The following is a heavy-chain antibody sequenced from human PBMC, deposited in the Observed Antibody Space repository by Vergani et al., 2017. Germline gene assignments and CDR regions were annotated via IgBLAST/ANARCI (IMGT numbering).Heavy chain of an antibody. D-gene: IGHD2-21*01. J-gene: IGHJ4*02. CDR1: GFIFSTYA. Sequence: VQLVESGGGVVQPGKSLSLSCETSGFIFSTYAMSWVRQAPGKGLEWVSGISASGAPTYYADSVKGRVTISRDNSKNTVYLQINSLRAEDTAFYYCADLYGDDGFSPFWGQGTLVTVSS. V-gene: IGHV3-23*04. CDR3: ADLYGDDGFSPF. CDR2: ISASGAPT.